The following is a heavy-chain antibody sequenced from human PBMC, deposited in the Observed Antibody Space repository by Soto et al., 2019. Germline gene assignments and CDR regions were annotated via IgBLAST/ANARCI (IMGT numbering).Heavy chain of an antibody. CDR1: GYTFTSYY. V-gene: IGHV1-46*03. Sequence: GASVKVSCKASGYTFTSYYMHWVRQAPGQGLEWMGIINPSGGSTSYAQKFQGRVTMTRDTSTSTVYMELSRLRSEDTAVYYCARATRTIVVVAATGSAFDIWGQGTMVTVSS. D-gene: IGHD2-15*01. CDR3: ARATRTIVVVAATGSAFDI. CDR2: INPSGGST. J-gene: IGHJ3*02.